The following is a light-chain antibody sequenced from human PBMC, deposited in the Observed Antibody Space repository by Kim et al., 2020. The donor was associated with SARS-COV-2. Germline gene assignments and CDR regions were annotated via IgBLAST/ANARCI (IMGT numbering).Light chain of an antibody. Sequence: YELTQPPSVSVSPGQTASITCSGDKLGHKYACWYQQKPGQSPVLVIYQDSKRPSGIPERFSGSNSGNTATLTISGTQAMDEADYYCQAWDSSTAVFGGGTQLTVL. CDR1: KLGHKY. CDR3: QAWDSSTAV. V-gene: IGLV3-1*01. CDR2: QDS. J-gene: IGLJ3*02.